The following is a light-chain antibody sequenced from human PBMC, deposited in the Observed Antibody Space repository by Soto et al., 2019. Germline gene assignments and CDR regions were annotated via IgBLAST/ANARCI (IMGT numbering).Light chain of an antibody. CDR2: DAS. J-gene: IGKJ5*01. Sequence: EIVLTQAPTTLSVSPGERATLSPRASQSISTYLAWYQQKPGQDPRLLIYDASKRATGIPARFSGSGSGTDFTLTISSLEPEDIAVYYCKQRYHWITVGKGTRLEIK. V-gene: IGKV3-11*01. CDR3: KQRYHWIT. CDR1: QSISTY.